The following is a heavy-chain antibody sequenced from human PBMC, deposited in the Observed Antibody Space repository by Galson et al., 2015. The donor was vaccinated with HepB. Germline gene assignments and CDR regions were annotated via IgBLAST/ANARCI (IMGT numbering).Heavy chain of an antibody. Sequence: SLRLSCAASGFTFSSYSMNWVRQAPGKGLEWIAYLSHNTWARFYADSVKGRFTVSRDNNKNSVDPQLSSLRADDTAVYFCARDRRPNHGYYLAMDAWGQGTTVTGSS. V-gene: IGHV3-48*04. CDR2: LSHNTWAR. CDR3: ARDRRPNHGYYLAMDA. CDR1: GFTFSSYS. J-gene: IGHJ6*02.